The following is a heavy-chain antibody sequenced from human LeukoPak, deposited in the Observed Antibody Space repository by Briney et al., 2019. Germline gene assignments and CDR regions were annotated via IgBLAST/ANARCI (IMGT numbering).Heavy chain of an antibody. Sequence: GGSLRLSCRFSGLSFGDSAVTWVRQAPGKGLEWVGCTRSKVYRGSTDYAASVKDRFIISRDESNSIAYLRMDRLRIEDTAVYYCARGERDFDYWGQGTLVTVSS. D-gene: IGHD3-16*01. CDR3: ARGERDFDY. V-gene: IGHV3-49*04. CDR2: TRSKVYRGST. J-gene: IGHJ4*02. CDR1: GLSFGDSA.